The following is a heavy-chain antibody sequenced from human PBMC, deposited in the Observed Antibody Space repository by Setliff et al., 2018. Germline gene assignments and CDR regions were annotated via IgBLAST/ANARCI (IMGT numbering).Heavy chain of an antibody. CDR2: LIPILGIA. CDR1: GGTFSSYA. Sequence: SVKVSCKASGGTFSSYAISWVRQAPGQGLEWMGGLIPILGIANYAQKFQGRVTITADESTSTAYMELSSLRSEDTVVYYCARGNEYYDILTGYENYFDYWGQGTLVTVSS. D-gene: IGHD3-9*01. V-gene: IGHV1-69*10. J-gene: IGHJ4*02. CDR3: ARGNEYYDILTGYENYFDY.